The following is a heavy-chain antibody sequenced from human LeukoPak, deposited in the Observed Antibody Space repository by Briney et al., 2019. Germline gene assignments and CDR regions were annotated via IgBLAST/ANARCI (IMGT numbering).Heavy chain of an antibody. J-gene: IGHJ5*02. Sequence: SQTLSLTCTVSGGSISSGGCYWSWIRQPPGKGLEWIGYIYHSGSTYYNPSLKSRVTISVDRSKNQFSLKLSSVTAADTAVYYCARGYDFWSGYSGWFDPWGQGTLVTVSS. CDR1: GGSISSGGCY. V-gene: IGHV4-30-2*01. CDR2: IYHSGST. CDR3: ARGYDFWSGYSGWFDP. D-gene: IGHD3-3*01.